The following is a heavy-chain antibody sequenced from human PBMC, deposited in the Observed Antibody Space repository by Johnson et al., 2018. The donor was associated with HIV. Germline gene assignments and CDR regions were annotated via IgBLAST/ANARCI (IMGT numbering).Heavy chain of an antibody. CDR1: GFTFSNYA. CDR3: AKVDDLATMIVGDAFDI. J-gene: IGHJ3*02. Sequence: VQLVESGGGLVQPGGSLRLSFAASGFTFSNYAMSWVRQAPGKGLEWVSAITGSGAITYYADSVKGRPTISRDNSKNTLYLQMNSMRAEDTAIYYRAKVDDLATMIVGDAFDIWGQGTMVTVSP. V-gene: IGHV3-23*04. CDR2: ITGSGAIT. D-gene: IGHD5-12*01.